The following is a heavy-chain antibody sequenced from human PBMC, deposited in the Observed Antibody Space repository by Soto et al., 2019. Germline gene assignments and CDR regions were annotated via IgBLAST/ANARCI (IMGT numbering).Heavy chain of an antibody. CDR3: AREVQVHTPAFVY. CDR2: ISPMFGAA. CDR1: GGTFNTYA. J-gene: IGHJ4*02. D-gene: IGHD3-10*01. Sequence: QVQLVQSGAEMKKPGSSVKVPCQSSGGTFNTYAMNWVRQAPGQGPEWMGDISPMFGAANYAPKFQGRVTITADESTGTSYMQLSSLTSEDTALYFCAREVQVHTPAFVYWGQGTRVTVSS. V-gene: IGHV1-69*19.